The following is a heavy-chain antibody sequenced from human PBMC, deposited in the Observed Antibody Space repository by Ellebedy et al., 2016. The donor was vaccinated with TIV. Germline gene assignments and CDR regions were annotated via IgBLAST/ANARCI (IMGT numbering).Heavy chain of an antibody. CDR2: ISRSSSYI. CDR1: GFTFSTSS. Sequence: GESLKISCAASGFTFSTSSMNWVRQAPGKGLEWVSSISRSSSYIYYADSVKGRFTISRDNAKNSLYLQMNSLRAEDTAVYYCARGLRMGRSGYYPDYWGQGTLVTVSS. CDR3: ARGLRMGRSGYYPDY. J-gene: IGHJ4*02. V-gene: IGHV3-21*01. D-gene: IGHD3-22*01.